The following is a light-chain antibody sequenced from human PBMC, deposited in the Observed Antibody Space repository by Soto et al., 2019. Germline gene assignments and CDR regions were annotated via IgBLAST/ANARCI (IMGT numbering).Light chain of an antibody. CDR3: QQFDDLPRA. V-gene: IGKV1-33*01. CDR2: LAS. CDR1: QDIRNY. J-gene: IGKJ4*01. Sequence: DIVMTQSPSSLPAPVGDRVTITCQASQDIRNYLNWYQQKPGKAPKLLMSLASTLETGVPSRFSGGGSGTDFTFTISSLQPEDIATYYCQQFDDLPRAFGGGTKVDIK.